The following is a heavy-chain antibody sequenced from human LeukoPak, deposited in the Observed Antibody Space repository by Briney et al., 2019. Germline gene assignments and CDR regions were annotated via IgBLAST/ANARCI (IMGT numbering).Heavy chain of an antibody. D-gene: IGHD4-17*01. Sequence: GGPLRLSCAASGFTFSSYAMHWVRQAPGKGLEWVAVISYDGSNKYYADCVKGRLPISRDNSKNTLYLQMNSLRAEDTAVYYCARDRGYGDYVDGGTEGGAFDIWGQGTMVTVSS. V-gene: IGHV3-30*04. CDR3: ARDRGYGDYVDGGTEGGAFDI. CDR1: GFTFSSYA. CDR2: ISYDGSNK. J-gene: IGHJ3*02.